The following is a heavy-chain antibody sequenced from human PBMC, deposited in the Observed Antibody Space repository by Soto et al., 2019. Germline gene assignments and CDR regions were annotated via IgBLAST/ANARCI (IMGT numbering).Heavy chain of an antibody. Sequence: GGSLRLSCAASGFTVSSNYMSWIRQAPGKGLEWVSVIFSGGKTYYADSVKGRFTISRDNSKNTLYLQLNSLRAEDTAVYYCARDYTSGWYGPDYWGQGTLVTVSS. D-gene: IGHD6-19*01. V-gene: IGHV3-66*01. CDR1: GFTVSSNY. J-gene: IGHJ4*02. CDR3: ARDYTSGWYGPDY. CDR2: IFSGGKT.